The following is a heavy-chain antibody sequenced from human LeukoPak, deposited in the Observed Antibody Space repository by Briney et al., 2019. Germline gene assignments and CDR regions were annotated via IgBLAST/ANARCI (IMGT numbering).Heavy chain of an antibody. CDR3: ARGAVRGVTVDYYYYGMDV. CDR2: IIPIFGTA. Sequence: SVKVSCKASGGTFSSYAISWVRQAPGQGLEWMGGIIPIFGTANYAQKFQGRVTITADESTSTAYMELSSLRSEDTVVYYCARGAVRGVTVDYYYYGMDVWGQGTTVTVSS. V-gene: IGHV1-69*01. CDR1: GGTFSSYA. J-gene: IGHJ6*02. D-gene: IGHD3-10*01.